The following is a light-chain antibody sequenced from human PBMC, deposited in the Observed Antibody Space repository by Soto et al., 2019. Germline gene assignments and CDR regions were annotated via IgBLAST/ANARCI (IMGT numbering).Light chain of an antibody. CDR1: QGISSW. J-gene: IGKJ1*01. CDR2: KAS. V-gene: IGKV1-5*03. CDR3: QQYNSQTLDPT. Sequence: DIPMTQSPSTLSASVGDRVTITCRASQGISSWLAWYQQKPGKAPKLLIYKASSLESGVPSRFSGSGSGTEFTLTISSLQTDDFATYDCQQYNSQTLDPTFGQGTKVEIK.